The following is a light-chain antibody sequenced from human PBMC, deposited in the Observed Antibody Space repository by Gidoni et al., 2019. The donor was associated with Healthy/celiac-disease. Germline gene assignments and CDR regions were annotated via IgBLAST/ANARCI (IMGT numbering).Light chain of an antibody. V-gene: IGKV3-15*01. CDR3: QQYNNWPPLYT. CDR1: QSVSSN. J-gene: IGKJ2*01. CDR2: GAS. Sequence: EIVMTQSPATLSVSPGERATLSCRASQSVSSNLAWYQQKPGQAPRLLIYGASTRATGIPARFSGSGSGTEFTRTISSLQSEEFAVYYCQQYNNWPPLYTFGQXTKLEIK.